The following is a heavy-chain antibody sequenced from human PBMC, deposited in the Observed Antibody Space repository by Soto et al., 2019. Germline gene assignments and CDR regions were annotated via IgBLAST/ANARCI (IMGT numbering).Heavy chain of an antibody. D-gene: IGHD1-26*01. CDR2: ISHSGSF. V-gene: IGHV4-4*02. Sequence: SETLSLTCTVSSGSISSSNWWTWVRQPPGKGLEWIGEISHSGSFNYNPSLQSRVSILLDKSKSQFSLQLSSVTAADTAVYYCARGGSRENRVWGQGTLVTVSS. J-gene: IGHJ4*02. CDR1: SGSISSSNW. CDR3: ARGGSRENRV.